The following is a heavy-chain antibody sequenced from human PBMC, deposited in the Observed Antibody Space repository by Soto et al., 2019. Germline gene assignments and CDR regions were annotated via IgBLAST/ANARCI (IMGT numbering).Heavy chain of an antibody. J-gene: IGHJ4*02. D-gene: IGHD3-22*01. CDR2: INGDGSTT. CDR1: GFTFSSYW. V-gene: IGHV3-74*01. Sequence: EVQLVESGGALVQPGGSLRLSCAASGFTFSSYWMHWVRQAPGKGLVWVSRINGDGSTTTYADSVKGRFNISRDNAKNMLYLQMNSLTAEDTAVYYCARPRYDGSGTPFDHWGQGTLVTVSS. CDR3: ARPRYDGSGTPFDH.